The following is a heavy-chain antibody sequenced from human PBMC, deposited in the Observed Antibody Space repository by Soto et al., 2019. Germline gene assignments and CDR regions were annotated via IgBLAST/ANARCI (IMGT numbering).Heavy chain of an antibody. J-gene: IGHJ6*02. CDR3: VDVAAAGTIGMDV. D-gene: IGHD6-13*01. V-gene: IGHV3-64D*06. Sequence: HPGGSLRLSCSASGFTFSSYAMHWVRQAPGKGLEYVPAISSNGGSTYYADSVKGRFTISRDNSKNTLYLQMSSLRAEDTAVYYCVDVAAAGTIGMDVWGQGTTVTVSS. CDR1: GFTFSSYA. CDR2: ISSNGGST.